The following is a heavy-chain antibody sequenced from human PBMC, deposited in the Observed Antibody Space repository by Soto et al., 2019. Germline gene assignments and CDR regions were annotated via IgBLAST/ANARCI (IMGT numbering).Heavy chain of an antibody. CDR2: ISYDGSNK. Sequence: GGSLRLSCAASGFTFSSYAMHWVRQAPGKGLEWVAVISYDGSNKYYADSVKGRFTISRDNSKNTLYLQMNSLRAEDTAVYYCARGPSVSDAFDIWGQGTMVTVSS. V-gene: IGHV3-30-3*01. CDR1: GFTFSSYA. CDR3: ARGPSVSDAFDI. D-gene: IGHD3-10*01. J-gene: IGHJ3*02.